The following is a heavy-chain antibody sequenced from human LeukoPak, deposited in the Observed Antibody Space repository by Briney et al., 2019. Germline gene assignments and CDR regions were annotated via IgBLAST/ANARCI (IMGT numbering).Heavy chain of an antibody. CDR3: AVLMVRDLIISEY. D-gene: IGHD3-10*01. J-gene: IGHJ4*02. Sequence: GGSLRLSCAASGFTLSDRNMDWVRQVPGKGLEWVGRTRNKANSYRTEYAASVKGRFTISRDDSKNSLYLQMNSLKTEDTAVYYCAVLMVRDLIISEYWGQGTLVTVSS. CDR1: GFTLSDRN. V-gene: IGHV3-72*01. CDR2: TRNKANSYRT.